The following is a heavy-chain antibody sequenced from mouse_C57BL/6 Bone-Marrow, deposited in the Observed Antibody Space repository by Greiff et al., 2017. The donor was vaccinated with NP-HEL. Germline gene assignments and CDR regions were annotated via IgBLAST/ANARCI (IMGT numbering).Heavy chain of an antibody. V-gene: IGHV1-53*01. Sequence: QVQLQQPGTELVKPGASVKLSCKASGYTFTSYWIHWVKQRPGQGLEWIGNINPSNGGTNYNEKFKSKATLTVDKSSSTAYMQLSSLTSEDSAVYYCARGGYDYGWFAYWGQGTLVTVSA. CDR2: INPSNGGT. CDR1: GYTFTSYW. D-gene: IGHD2-4*01. CDR3: ARGGYDYGWFAY. J-gene: IGHJ3*01.